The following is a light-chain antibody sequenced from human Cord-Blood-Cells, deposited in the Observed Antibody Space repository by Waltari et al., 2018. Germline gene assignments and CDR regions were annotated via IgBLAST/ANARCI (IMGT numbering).Light chain of an antibody. J-gene: IGLJ3*02. V-gene: IGLV2-23*02. CDR1: SSDVGSYNL. CDR2: EVR. CDR3: CSYAGSSTWV. Sequence: QSALTQPASVSGSPGQSITISCTGTSSDVGSYNLVSWYQQQPGKAPKLRIYEVRKRTSGVATPCSASKSGNTASVTISGLQAEDEADYYCCSYAGSSTWVFGGGTKLTVL.